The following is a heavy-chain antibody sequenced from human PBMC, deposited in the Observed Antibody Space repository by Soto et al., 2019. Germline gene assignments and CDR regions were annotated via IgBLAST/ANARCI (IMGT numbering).Heavy chain of an antibody. D-gene: IGHD3-22*01. V-gene: IGHV4-59*01. CDR1: GGSISSYY. CDR2: IYYSGST. J-gene: IGHJ3*02. Sequence: SETLSLTCTVSGGSISSYYWSWIRQPPGKGLEWIGYIYYSGSTNYNPSLKSRVTISVDTSKNQFSLKLSSVTAADTAVYYCARGDYYDSSGYYPKIGDFVFGAFDIWGQGTMVTVSS. CDR3: ARGDYYDSSGYYPKIGDFVFGAFDI.